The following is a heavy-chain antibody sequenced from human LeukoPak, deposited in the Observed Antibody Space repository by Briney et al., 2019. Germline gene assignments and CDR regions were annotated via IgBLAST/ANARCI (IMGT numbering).Heavy chain of an antibody. J-gene: IGHJ4*02. CDR2: IYYSGST. D-gene: IGHD6-19*01. V-gene: IGHV4-30-4*08. Sequence: SETLSLTCTVSGGSISRGDYYWSWSRQPPGKGLEWIGYIYYSGSTYYNPSLKSRVTISVDTSKNQFSLKLSSVTAADTAVYYCARDSLGVAGTVRDYWGQGTLVTVSS. CDR1: GGSISRGDYY. CDR3: ARDSLGVAGTVRDY.